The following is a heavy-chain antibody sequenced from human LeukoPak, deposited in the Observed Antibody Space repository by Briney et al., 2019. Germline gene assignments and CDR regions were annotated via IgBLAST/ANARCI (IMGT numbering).Heavy chain of an antibody. CDR3: AKDLLWTERNPTFDY. CDR2: ISGSGGST. V-gene: IGHV3-23*01. CDR1: GFTFSSYA. J-gene: IGHJ4*02. D-gene: IGHD1-1*01. Sequence: GGSLRLSCAASGFTFSSYAMSWVRQAPGKGLEWDSAISGSGGSTYYADSVKGRFTISRDNSKNTLYLQMNSLRAEDTAVYYCAKDLLWTERNPTFDYWGQGTLVTVSS.